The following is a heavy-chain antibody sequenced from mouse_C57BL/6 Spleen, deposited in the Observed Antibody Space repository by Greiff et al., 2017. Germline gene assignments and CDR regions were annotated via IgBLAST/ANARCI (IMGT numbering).Heavy chain of an antibody. Sequence: EVKLMESGEGLVKPGGSLKLSCAASGFTFSSYATSWVRQTPEKRLEWVAYISSGGDYIYYADTVKGRFTISRDNARNTLYLQMSSLKSEDTAMYYCTREGYGAMDYWGQGTSVTVSS. V-gene: IGHV5-9-1*02. D-gene: IGHD1-1*02. J-gene: IGHJ4*01. CDR1: GFTFSSYA. CDR3: TREGYGAMDY. CDR2: ISSGGDYI.